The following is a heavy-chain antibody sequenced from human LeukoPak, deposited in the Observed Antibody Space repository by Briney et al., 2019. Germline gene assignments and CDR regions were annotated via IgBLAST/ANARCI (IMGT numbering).Heavy chain of an antibody. J-gene: IGHJ3*01. CDR2: IAHTGST. V-gene: IGHV4-4*02. Sequence: PSGTLSLTCAVSGDSISSGNWWSWVRQPPGKGLEWIGEIAHTGSTKYNPSLKSRVSISIDFSKNQFSLRLSSVTAADTGVYYCARLLVYNRNPRAFDVWGQGTSVTVS. CDR3: ARLLVYNRNPRAFDV. D-gene: IGHD1-14*01. CDR1: GDSISSGNW.